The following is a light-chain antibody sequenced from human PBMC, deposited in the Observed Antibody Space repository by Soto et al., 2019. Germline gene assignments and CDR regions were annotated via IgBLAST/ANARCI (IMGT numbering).Light chain of an antibody. J-gene: IGLJ2*01. Sequence: QSALTQPASVSGSPGQSITISCTGTSSDISSYNFASWYQQHPGKAPQLMMYDVSNRPSGVSDRFSGSKSGNTASLTISGLQAEDEADYYCSSYTSSSTLMVFGGGTKVTVL. CDR2: DVS. CDR3: SSYTSSSTLMV. CDR1: SSDISSYNF. V-gene: IGLV2-14*03.